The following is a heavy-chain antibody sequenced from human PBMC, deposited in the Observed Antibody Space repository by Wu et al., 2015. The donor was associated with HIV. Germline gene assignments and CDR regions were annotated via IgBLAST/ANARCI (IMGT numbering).Heavy chain of an antibody. J-gene: IGHJ4*02. D-gene: IGHD3-16*01. Sequence: QVQLEQSGAEVKTPGASVKVSCKASGYTFTGHYIHWVRQAPGQGLEWMGYVNSNDGGTKSSQKFQGRVTMTRDTSISTVYMELSGLTSDDTAVYYCAREGLGEWQFYFDNWGQGTLVTVSS. CDR1: GYTFTGHY. CDR3: AREGLGEWQFYFDN. V-gene: IGHV1-2*02. CDR2: VNSNDGGT.